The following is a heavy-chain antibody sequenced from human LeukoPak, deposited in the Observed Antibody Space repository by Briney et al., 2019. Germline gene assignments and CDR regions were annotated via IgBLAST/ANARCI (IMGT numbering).Heavy chain of an antibody. V-gene: IGHV1-18*01. CDR3: ARERGRWYYGSGSYYNSNDAFDI. D-gene: IGHD3-10*01. J-gene: IGHJ3*02. Sequence: RGSLKVSCKASGYTFTSYGISWVRQAPGQGLEWMGWISGFNGITHYAQKLRGRVTITTDTSTSTAYMELRRLRSDDTAVYYCARERGRWYYGSGSYYNSNDAFDIWGQGTMVTVSS. CDR1: GYTFTSYG. CDR2: ISGFNGIT.